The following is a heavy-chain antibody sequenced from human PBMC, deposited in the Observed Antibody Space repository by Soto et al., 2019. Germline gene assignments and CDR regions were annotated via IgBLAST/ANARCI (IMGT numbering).Heavy chain of an antibody. D-gene: IGHD2-15*01. J-gene: IGHJ4*02. V-gene: IGHV5-51*01. CDR3: ARHRIDIAGPVDY. CDR1: GYSFTSYW. CDR2: IYPGDSDT. Sequence: GESLKISCKGSGYSFTSYWIGWVRQVPGKGLEWMGIIYPGDSDTRYSPSFQGQVTISADKSISTAYLQWSSLKASDTAMYYCARHRIDIAGPVDYWGQGTPVTVSS.